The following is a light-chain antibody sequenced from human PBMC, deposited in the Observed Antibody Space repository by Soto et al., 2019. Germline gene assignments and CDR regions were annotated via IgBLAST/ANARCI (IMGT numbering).Light chain of an antibody. CDR3: QQSHSTRLMYT. CDR1: QSISSY. CDR2: AAS. V-gene: IGKV1-39*01. Sequence: DIQMTQSPSSLSASVGDSVTITCRASQSISSYLNWYQQKPGKAPKLLIYAASSLQSGVPSRFSGSGSGTDFTLTISSLQPEDFATYYCQQSHSTRLMYTFGQGTKLEIK. J-gene: IGKJ2*01.